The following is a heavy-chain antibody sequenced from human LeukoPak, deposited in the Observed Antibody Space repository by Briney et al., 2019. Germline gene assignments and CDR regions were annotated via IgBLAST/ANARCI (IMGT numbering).Heavy chain of an antibody. CDR1: GFTVSSNY. D-gene: IGHD1-26*01. CDR3: AKDSGSYSTSFDY. Sequence: PGGSLRLSCAASGFTVSSNYMTWVRQAPGKGLQWVSGISWNSGSIGYADSVEGRFTISRDNARNSLYLQMNSLRAEDMALYYCAKDSGSYSTSFDYWGQGTLVTVSS. J-gene: IGHJ4*02. V-gene: IGHV3-9*03. CDR2: ISWNSGSI.